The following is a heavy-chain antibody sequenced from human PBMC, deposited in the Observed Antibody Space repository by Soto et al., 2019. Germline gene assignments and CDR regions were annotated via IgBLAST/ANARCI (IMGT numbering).Heavy chain of an antibody. V-gene: IGHV3-7*01. CDR3: ARATSVDAY. CDR2: IKQDGSEK. J-gene: IGHJ4*02. D-gene: IGHD5-12*01. Sequence: EVQLVESGGDLVQPGGSLRLSCAASGFAFSGYWMSWVRQAPGKGLEGVANIKQDGSEKYYVGSVKGRFTISMDNAKNSLYLQMNSLRVEDTAVYYCARATSVDAYWGQGTLVTVSS. CDR1: GFAFSGYW.